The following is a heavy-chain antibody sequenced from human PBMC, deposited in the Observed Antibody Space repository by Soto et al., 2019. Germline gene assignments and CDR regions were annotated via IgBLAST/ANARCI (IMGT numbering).Heavy chain of an antibody. CDR2: FDPEGGET. Sequence: ASVKVSCKVSGYTLTELSMHWVRQAPGKGLEWMGGFDPEGGETIYAQKFQGRVTMTEDTSTDTAYMELSSLRSEDTAVYYCATDGGSYDSSGYDAFDIWGQGTMVTVSS. CDR1: GYTLTELS. J-gene: IGHJ3*02. CDR3: ATDGGSYDSSGYDAFDI. D-gene: IGHD3-22*01. V-gene: IGHV1-24*01.